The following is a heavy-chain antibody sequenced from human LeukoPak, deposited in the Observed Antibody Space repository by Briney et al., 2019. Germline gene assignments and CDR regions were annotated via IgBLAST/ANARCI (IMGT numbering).Heavy chain of an antibody. CDR1: GFTFNSYA. CDR2: ISYDGSNK. D-gene: IGHD3-22*01. J-gene: IGHJ5*02. Sequence: GGSLRLSCAASGFTFNSYAMSWVRQAPGKGLEGVAVISYDGSNKYYADSVTRRFTISRDHSKNTLYLQMNSLRAEDTAVYYCARDSGTDSSGYYYYAANWFDPWGQGTLVTVSS. V-gene: IGHV3-30*01. CDR3: ARDSGTDSSGYYYYAANWFDP.